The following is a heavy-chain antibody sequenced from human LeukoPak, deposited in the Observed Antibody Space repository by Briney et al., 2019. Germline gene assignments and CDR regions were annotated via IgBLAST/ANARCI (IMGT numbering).Heavy chain of an antibody. J-gene: IGHJ5*02. CDR1: GFPFDRFY. V-gene: IGHV3-11*04. CDR2: IGLSGSPL. CDR3: ARKYFSSGSFSS. Sequence: GSLRLSCAVSGFPFDRFYMSWIRQAPGKGLEWISYIGLSGSPLDYADSVKGRFTISRDNDKNSLYLDMNSLRAEDTAVYYCARKYFSSGSFSSWGQGTPVTVSS. D-gene: IGHD3-22*01.